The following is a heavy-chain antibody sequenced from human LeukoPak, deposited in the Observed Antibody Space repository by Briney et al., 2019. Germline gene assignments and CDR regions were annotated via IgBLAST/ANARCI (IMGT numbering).Heavy chain of an antibody. V-gene: IGHV1-69*06. J-gene: IGHJ4*02. CDR2: IIPIFGTA. D-gene: IGHD3-16*01. CDR1: GGTFSNYA. CDR3: ARDNDSRDPPHFDY. Sequence: GASVKVPCKASGGTFSNYAISWVRQAPGQGLEWMGGIIPIFGTANYAQKFRGRVTITADKSTRTAYMELGSLRSEDTAVYYCARDNDSRDPPHFDYWGQGTLVTVSS.